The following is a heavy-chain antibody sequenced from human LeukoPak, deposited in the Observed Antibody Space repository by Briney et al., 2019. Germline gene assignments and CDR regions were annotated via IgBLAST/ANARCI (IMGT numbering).Heavy chain of an antibody. D-gene: IGHD4-23*01. CDR3: AKGRWGFDI. J-gene: IGHJ3*02. V-gene: IGHV3-53*01. CDR2: ISNGGNT. CDR1: GLTVRDNY. Sequence: GGSLRLSCAASGLTVRDNYMSWVRQAPGKGLECVSVISNGGNTYYADSVKGRFTISRDISKNTVYLQMNSLRAEDTAVYYCAKGRWGFDIWGQGTMVTVSS.